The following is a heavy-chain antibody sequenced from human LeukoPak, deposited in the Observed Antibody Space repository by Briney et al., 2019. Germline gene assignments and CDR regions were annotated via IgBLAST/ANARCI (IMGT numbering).Heavy chain of an antibody. D-gene: IGHD6-6*01. Sequence: ASVKVSCKASGYTFTGYYMHWVRQAPGQGLEWMGWINPDSAITSFTQKFQGRVTVTTDTSISTAYMELRRMRPDDTAFYYCARELTARRFDPWGQGNLVTVS. J-gene: IGHJ5*02. V-gene: IGHV1-2*02. CDR1: GYTFTGYY. CDR2: INPDSAIT. CDR3: ARELTARRFDP.